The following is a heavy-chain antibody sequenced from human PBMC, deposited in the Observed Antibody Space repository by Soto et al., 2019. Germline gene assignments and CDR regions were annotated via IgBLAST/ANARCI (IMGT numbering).Heavy chain of an antibody. CDR1: GFTFTGIA. CDR2: ISGRGGST. Sequence: EVQLLESGGGLVHPGGSLSLSGAALGFTFTGIALSWFRQPPGKGLEWVSAISGRGGSTYNADSVKGRSTISRDNSKNTLYLQMNSLRAEDTAVYYCARTLYSYGTDYWGQGTLVTVSS. D-gene: IGHD5-18*01. CDR3: ARTLYSYGTDY. V-gene: IGHV3-23*01. J-gene: IGHJ4*02.